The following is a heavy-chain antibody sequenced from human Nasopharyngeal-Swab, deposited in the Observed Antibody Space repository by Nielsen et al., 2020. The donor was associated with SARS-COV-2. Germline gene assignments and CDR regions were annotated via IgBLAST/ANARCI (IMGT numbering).Heavy chain of an antibody. CDR1: GFTFDDYA. J-gene: IGHJ4*02. Sequence: GESLKISCAASGFTFDDYAMHWVRQAPGKGLEWVSLISGDGGSTYYADSVKGRFTISRDNSKNSLYLQMNSLRTGDTALYYCARALHQYNWNYLYYWGQGTLVTVSS. V-gene: IGHV3-43*02. CDR2: ISGDGGST. D-gene: IGHD1-7*01. CDR3: ARALHQYNWNYLYY.